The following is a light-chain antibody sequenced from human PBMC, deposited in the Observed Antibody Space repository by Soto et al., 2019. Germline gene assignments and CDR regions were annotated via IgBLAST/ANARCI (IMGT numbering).Light chain of an antibody. V-gene: IGLV3-21*02. CDR2: FDK. J-gene: IGLJ2*01. Sequence: SYELTQPPSVSVAPGQTARITCGGDSIEDKNVHWYQQTPGQAPMLVVYFDKDRPSGIPERFSGSNAGNTATLTISRVEAGDEADYSCQVWDSTTDHVVFGGGTKLTVL. CDR3: QVWDSTTDHVV. CDR1: SIEDKN.